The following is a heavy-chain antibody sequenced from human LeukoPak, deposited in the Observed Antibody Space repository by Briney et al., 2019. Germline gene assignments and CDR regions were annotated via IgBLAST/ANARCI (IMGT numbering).Heavy chain of an antibody. CDR1: GFTFSSYG. CDR2: IWYDGSNK. D-gene: IGHD2-21*02. CDR3: ARDEAYCGGDCYPLY. V-gene: IGHV3-33*01. Sequence: GGSLRHSCAASGFTFSSYGMHWVCQAPGKGLEWVAVIWYDGSNKYYADSVKGRFTISRDNSKNTLYLQMNSLRAEDTAVYYCARDEAYCGGDCYPLYWGQGTLVTVSS. J-gene: IGHJ4*02.